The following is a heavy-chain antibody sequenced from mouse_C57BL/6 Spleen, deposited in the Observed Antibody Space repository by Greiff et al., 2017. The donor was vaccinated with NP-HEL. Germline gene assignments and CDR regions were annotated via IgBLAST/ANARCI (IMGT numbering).Heavy chain of an antibody. V-gene: IGHV7-3*01. CDR2: IRNKANGYTT. D-gene: IGHD1-1*01. J-gene: IGHJ4*01. CDR1: GFTFTDYY. Sequence: EVQLVESGGGLVQPGGSLSLSCAASGFTFTDYYMSWVRQPPGKALEWLGFIRNKANGYTTEYSASVKGRFTISRDNSQSILYLQMNALRAEDSATYYCARSTVVASMDYWGQGTSVTVSS. CDR3: ARSTVVASMDY.